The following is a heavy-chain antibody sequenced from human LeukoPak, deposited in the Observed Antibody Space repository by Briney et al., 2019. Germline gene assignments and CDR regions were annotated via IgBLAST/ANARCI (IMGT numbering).Heavy chain of an antibody. CDR3: ARPYYDIWSAYVY. Sequence: GGSLRLSCAASGFTFSSYAMHWVRQAPGKGLEYVSAISNGGGSTHYANSVKGRFTISRYNSKNTLYLQMGSLRAEDMAVYYCARPYYDIWSAYVYWGQGTLVTVSS. D-gene: IGHD3-3*01. J-gene: IGHJ4*02. CDR1: GFTFSSYA. V-gene: IGHV3-64*01. CDR2: ISNGGGST.